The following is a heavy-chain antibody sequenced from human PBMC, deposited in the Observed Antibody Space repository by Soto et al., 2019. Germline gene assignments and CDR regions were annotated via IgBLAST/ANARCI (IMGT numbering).Heavy chain of an antibody. Sequence: QVQLVQSGAEVKMPGASVKVSCKAFAYTFTSSHIHWVRQAPGQGLEWMGMINPSGGGTSYTQKFQGRLTMTRDTSTSTVYMEVSSLRSEDKAVYYCARGYCSGGSCSFGLDYWGQGTLVTVSS. CDR2: INPSGGGT. D-gene: IGHD2-15*01. CDR1: AYTFTSSH. CDR3: ARGYCSGGSCSFGLDY. V-gene: IGHV1-46*01. J-gene: IGHJ4*02.